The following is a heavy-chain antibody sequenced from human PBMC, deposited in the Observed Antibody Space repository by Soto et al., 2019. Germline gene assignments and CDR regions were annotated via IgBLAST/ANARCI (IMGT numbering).Heavy chain of an antibody. CDR2: IYFSWST. J-gene: IGHJ5*02. V-gene: IGHV4-59*08. CDR1: GGSISSYY. D-gene: IGHD1-26*01. CDR3: ARHPRGSYYPNWFDP. Sequence: PSETLSLTCTVSGGSISSYYWSWIRQLPGNGLEWIGFIYFSWSTNFHPFLKSRVTFLVDTFKNPFSLKLSSVTAAVMAVYYCARHPRGSYYPNWFDPWGQGTLVTVSS.